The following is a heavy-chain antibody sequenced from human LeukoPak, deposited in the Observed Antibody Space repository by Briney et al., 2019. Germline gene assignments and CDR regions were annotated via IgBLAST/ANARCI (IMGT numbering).Heavy chain of an antibody. CDR2: IYHSGST. V-gene: IGHV4-38-2*02. CDR3: ARGVRDFWRRYYKYYFDY. D-gene: IGHD3-3*01. Sequence: PSETLSLTCTVSGYSISSGYYWGWIRQPPGKGLEWIGSIYHSGSTYYNPSLKSRVTISVDTSKNQFSLKLSSVTAADTAVYYCARGVRDFWRRYYKYYFDYWGQGTLVTVSS. J-gene: IGHJ4*02. CDR1: GYSISSGYY.